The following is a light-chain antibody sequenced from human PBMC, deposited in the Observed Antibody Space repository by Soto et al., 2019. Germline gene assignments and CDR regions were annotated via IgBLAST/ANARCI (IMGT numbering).Light chain of an antibody. CDR1: SSDVGSYNL. CDR2: EVS. Sequence: HSVLTQPASVSGFPGQSITISCTGTSSDVGSYNLVSWYQQHPGKAPKVMIYEVSKRPSGVPNRFSGSKSGNTASLTISGLQAEDEADYYCCSYAGSSTYVFGTGTKVTVL. J-gene: IGLJ1*01. CDR3: CSYAGSSTYV. V-gene: IGLV2-23*02.